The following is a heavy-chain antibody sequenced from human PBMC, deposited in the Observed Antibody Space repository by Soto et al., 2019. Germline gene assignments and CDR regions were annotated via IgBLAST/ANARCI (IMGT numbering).Heavy chain of an antibody. Sequence: GGSLRLSCAASGFTFSDHYMDGVRQAPGKGLEWVGRTRNKANSHTTEYAASVKGRLTISRDDSKNSLYLQMNSLKTEDTALYYCARATTVTDYWGQGTLVTVSS. CDR2: TRNKANSHTT. J-gene: IGHJ4*02. CDR1: GFTFSDHY. V-gene: IGHV3-72*01. CDR3: ARATTVTDY. D-gene: IGHD4-17*01.